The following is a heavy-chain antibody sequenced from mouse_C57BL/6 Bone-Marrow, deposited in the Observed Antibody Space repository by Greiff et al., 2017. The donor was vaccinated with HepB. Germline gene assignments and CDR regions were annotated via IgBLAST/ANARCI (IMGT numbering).Heavy chain of an antibody. CDR3: AKLLYWYFDV. J-gene: IGHJ1*03. D-gene: IGHD1-1*01. Sequence: QQSGAELARPGASVKLSCKASGYTFTSYGISWVKQRTGQGLEWIGEIYPRSGNTYYNEKFKGKATLTADKSSSTAYMELRSLTSEDSAVYFCAKLLYWYFDVWGTGTTVTVSS. CDR1: GYTFTSYG. CDR2: IYPRSGNT. V-gene: IGHV1-81*01.